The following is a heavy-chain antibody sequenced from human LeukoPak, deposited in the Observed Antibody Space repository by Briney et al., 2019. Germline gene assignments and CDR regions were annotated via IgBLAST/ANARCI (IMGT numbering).Heavy chain of an antibody. D-gene: IGHD4-17*01. Sequence: GGSLRLSCVASGLALRNYAMPWVRQAPGKGLEWVSVIRCSGGDIRYADSVDGRFTISRDNSVNTLYLQMNSLRAEDTAVYYCGKDPNGDYIGAFDFWGQGTMVTVSS. V-gene: IGHV3-23*01. CDR3: GKDPNGDYIGAFDF. J-gene: IGHJ3*01. CDR2: IRCSGGDI. CDR1: GLALRNYA.